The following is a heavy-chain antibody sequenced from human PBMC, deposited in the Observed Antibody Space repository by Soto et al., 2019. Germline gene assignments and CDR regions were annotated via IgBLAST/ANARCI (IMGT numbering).Heavy chain of an antibody. V-gene: IGHV3-7*01. D-gene: IGHD2-15*01. CDR1: GFTFSNYW. CDR3: SRDVVVGAKALNY. CDR2: IKEDGSEK. J-gene: IGHJ4*02. Sequence: GGSLRLSCAASGFTFSNYWMTWVRQAPGKGLEWVANIKEDGSEKHYVDSVKGRFTISRDNAKNSLYLQMNSLRVEDTAVYFCSRDVVVGAKALNYWGQGALVTVS.